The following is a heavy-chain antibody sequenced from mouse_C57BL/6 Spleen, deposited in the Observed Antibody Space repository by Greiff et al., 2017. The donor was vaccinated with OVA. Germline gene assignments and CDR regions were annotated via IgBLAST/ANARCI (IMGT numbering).Heavy chain of an antibody. CDR1: GFTFSSYG. CDR2: ISSGGSYT. J-gene: IGHJ2*01. CDR3: ARQEGGVDY. Sequence: EVQLMESGGDLVKPGGSLKLSCAASGFTFSSYGMSWVRQTPDKRLEWVATISSGGSYTYYPDSVKGRFTISRDNAKNTLYLQMSSLKSEDTAMYYCARQEGGVDYWGQGTTLTVSS. V-gene: IGHV5-6*01.